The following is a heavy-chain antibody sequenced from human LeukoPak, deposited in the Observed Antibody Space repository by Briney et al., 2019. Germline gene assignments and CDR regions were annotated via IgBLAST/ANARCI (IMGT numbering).Heavy chain of an antibody. Sequence: PSETLSLTCAVYGGSFSGYYWSWIREPPGKGLEWIGHIYTSGRTNYNPPLKSRLTISVDTPKNQFSLKVSSVTAAETAVYYCARTYSSSSHFDYWGQGTLVTVSS. D-gene: IGHD6-6*01. CDR3: ARTYSSSSHFDY. CDR2: IYTSGRT. V-gene: IGHV4-4*09. J-gene: IGHJ4*02. CDR1: GGSFSGYY.